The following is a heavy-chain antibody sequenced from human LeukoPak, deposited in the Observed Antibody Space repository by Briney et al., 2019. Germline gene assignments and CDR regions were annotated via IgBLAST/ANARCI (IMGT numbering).Heavy chain of an antibody. Sequence: PGGSLRLSCAASGFTFSSHGMHWVRQAPGKGLEWVAFIRYDGSNKYYADSVKGRFTISRDNSKNTLYLQMNSLRAEDTAVYYCAKDSYYDSSGPDYWGQGTLVTVSS. CDR1: GFTFSSHG. J-gene: IGHJ4*02. V-gene: IGHV3-30*02. D-gene: IGHD3-22*01. CDR3: AKDSYYDSSGPDY. CDR2: IRYDGSNK.